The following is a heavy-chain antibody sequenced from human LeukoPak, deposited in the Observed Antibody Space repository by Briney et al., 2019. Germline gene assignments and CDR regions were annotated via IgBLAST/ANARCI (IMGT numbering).Heavy chain of an antibody. J-gene: IGHJ3*02. D-gene: IGHD6-19*01. CDR3: AADSGVVVANDAFDI. V-gene: IGHV1-58*01. CDR2: IVVGSGNT. Sequence: GTSVKVSCTASGFTFTSSAVQWVRQARGQRLEWIGWIVVGSGNTNYAQKFQERVTITRDMSTSTAYMELSSLRSEDTAVYYCAADSGVVVANDAFDIWGQGTMVTVSS. CDR1: GFTFTSSA.